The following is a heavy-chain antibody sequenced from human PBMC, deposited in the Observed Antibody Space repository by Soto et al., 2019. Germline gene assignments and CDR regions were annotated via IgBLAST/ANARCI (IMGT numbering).Heavy chain of an antibody. D-gene: IGHD3-3*02. Sequence: QLQLQESGPGLVRPSETLSLTCTVSGGSISSSSYYWGWIRQPPGKGLEWIGSIYYSGSIYYNPSLKSRVTISVDTSKNQFSLTLSSVTAADTAVYYCASPKIAFYNWFDPWGQGTLVTVSS. V-gene: IGHV4-39*01. CDR1: GGSISSSSYY. CDR2: IYYSGSI. J-gene: IGHJ5*02. CDR3: ASPKIAFYNWFDP.